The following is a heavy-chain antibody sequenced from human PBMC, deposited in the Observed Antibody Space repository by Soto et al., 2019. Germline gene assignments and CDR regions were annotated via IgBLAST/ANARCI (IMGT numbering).Heavy chain of an antibody. CDR3: ARTQRNSDLCSASPYHYCYPDMHL. D-gene: IGHD6-19*01. Sequence: ASVKVSCKASGYTFTGDYRHWVRHAPGQGLEWRGWINPNSGGTNYAQKFQGWVTMTRDTSISTAYMELSRLRSDDTAVYYCARTQRNSDLCSASPYHYCYPDMHLSGHGTTVT. V-gene: IGHV1-2*04. J-gene: IGHJ6*01. CDR2: INPNSGGT. CDR1: GYTFTGDY.